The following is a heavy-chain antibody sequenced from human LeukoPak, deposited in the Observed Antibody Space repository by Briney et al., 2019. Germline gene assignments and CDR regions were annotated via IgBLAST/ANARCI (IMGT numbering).Heavy chain of an antibody. Sequence: PSETLSLTCAVYGGSFSGYYWSWIRQPPGKGLEWIGEINHSGSTNYNPSLKSRVTISVDTSKNQFSLKLSSVTAADTAVYYCAREDAGPSDYRGQGTLVTGSS. CDR3: AREDAGPSDY. CDR1: GGSFSGYY. V-gene: IGHV4-34*01. D-gene: IGHD2-15*01. J-gene: IGHJ4*02. CDR2: INHSGST.